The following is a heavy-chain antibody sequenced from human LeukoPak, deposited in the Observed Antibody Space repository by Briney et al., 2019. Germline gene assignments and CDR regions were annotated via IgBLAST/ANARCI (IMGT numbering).Heavy chain of an antibody. V-gene: IGHV4-4*02. CDR3: ARHRSGSSWFAP. CDR2: IIHSGST. J-gene: IGHJ5*02. Sequence: KSSGPLSLTCAVSGGSLNNNWWNWVRQPPGKGLEWIGEIIHSGSTNYNPSLKSRVTMSLDKSKNQVSLNVYSVTAADTAVYYCARHRSGSSWFAPWGQGTLVTVSS. CDR1: GGSLNNNW. D-gene: IGHD6-19*01.